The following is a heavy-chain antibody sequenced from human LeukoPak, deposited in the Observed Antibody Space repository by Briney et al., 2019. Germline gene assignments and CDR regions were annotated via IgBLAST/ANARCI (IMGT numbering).Heavy chain of an antibody. CDR2: IIPIFGTA. Sequence: SVKVSCKASGYTFTSYDISWVRQAPGQGLEWMGGIIPIFGTANYAQKFQGRVTITADKSTSTAYMELSSLRSEDTAVYYCARGEKEYFDWLRDAFDIWGQGTMVTVSS. CDR3: ARGEKEYFDWLRDAFDI. CDR1: GYTFTSYD. J-gene: IGHJ3*02. D-gene: IGHD3-9*01. V-gene: IGHV1-69*06.